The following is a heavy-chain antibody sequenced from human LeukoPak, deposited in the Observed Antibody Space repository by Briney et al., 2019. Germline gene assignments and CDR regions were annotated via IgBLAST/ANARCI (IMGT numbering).Heavy chain of an antibody. J-gene: IGHJ4*02. CDR3: TRVGLWFGELSF. Sequence: PGGSLRLSCAASGFTFSSYAMSWVRQAPGKGLEWVGFIRSKAYGGTTEYAASVKGRFTISRDDSKSIAYLQMNSLKTEDTAVYYCTRVGLWFGELSFWGQGTLVTVSS. D-gene: IGHD3-10*01. V-gene: IGHV3-49*04. CDR2: IRSKAYGGTT. CDR1: GFTFSSYA.